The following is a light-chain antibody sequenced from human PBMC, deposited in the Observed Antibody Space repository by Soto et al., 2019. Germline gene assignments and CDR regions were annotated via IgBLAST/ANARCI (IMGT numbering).Light chain of an antibody. CDR1: QSISNH. V-gene: IGKV1-39*01. J-gene: IGKJ1*01. CDR2: AAS. Sequence: DVPITQSPSSLSASVEDRVIITCRASQSISNHLNWYQQKPGKAPKLLIFAASSLQSGVPSRFSGSRSGPDFTLTISSLQPEDFATYYCQQSYSSPPTFGQGTKVDIK. CDR3: QQSYSSPPT.